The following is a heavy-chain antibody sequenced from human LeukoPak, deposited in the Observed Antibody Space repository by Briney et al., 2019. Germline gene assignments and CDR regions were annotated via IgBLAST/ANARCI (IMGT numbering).Heavy chain of an antibody. J-gene: IGHJ4*02. CDR2: INHSGST. V-gene: IGHV4-34*01. CDR1: GGSFSGYY. D-gene: IGHD5-12*01. CDR3: ARVASRTPPPTTPDY. Sequence: SETLSLTCAVYGGSFSGYYWSWIRQPPGKGLEWIGEINHSGSTNYNPSLKSRVTISVDTSKNQFSLKLSSVTAADTAVYYCARVASRTPPPTTPDYWGQGTLVTVSS.